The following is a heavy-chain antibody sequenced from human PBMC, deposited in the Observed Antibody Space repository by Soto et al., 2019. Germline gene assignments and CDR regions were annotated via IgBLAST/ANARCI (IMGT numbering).Heavy chain of an antibody. J-gene: IGHJ6*03. CDR3: ARGGTLTTFDYMDV. V-gene: IGHV3-21*01. D-gene: IGHD3-3*01. CDR2: ISPTGSFI. CDR1: GLTFSSYS. Sequence: GGSLRLSCAASGLTFSSYSMNWVRQAPGKGLEWVSSISPTGSFIYYVDSVKGRFTISRDNAKNSLFLQMNSLRAEDTAVYYCARGGTLTTFDYMDVWGKGTTVTVSS.